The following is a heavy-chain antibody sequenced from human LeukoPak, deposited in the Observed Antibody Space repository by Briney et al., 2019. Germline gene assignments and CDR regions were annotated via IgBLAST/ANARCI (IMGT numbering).Heavy chain of an antibody. CDR1: GGSISSYY. V-gene: IGHV4-4*07. D-gene: IGHD6-13*01. CDR2: IDTSGNT. CDR3: ARVSSSWYQDWYFDL. J-gene: IGHJ2*01. Sequence: PSETLSLTCTVSGGSISSYYWSWNRQPAGKGLEWIGRIDTSGNTNYKPSLKSRVTMSVDTSKKQFSLKLSSVTAADTAVYYCARVSSSWYQDWYFDLWGRGTLVTVSS.